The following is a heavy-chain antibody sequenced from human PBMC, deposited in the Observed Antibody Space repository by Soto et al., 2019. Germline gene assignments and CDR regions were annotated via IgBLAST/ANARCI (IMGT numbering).Heavy chain of an antibody. CDR2: IYYSGST. CDR1: GGSISSGGYY. D-gene: IGHD2-2*02. Sequence: SETLSLTCTVSGGSISSGGYYWSWIRQHPGKGLEWIGYIYYSGSTYYNPSLKSRVTISVDTSKNQFSPKLSSVTAADTAVYYCARYCSSTSCYIDPPPDWGQGTLVTVST. V-gene: IGHV4-31*03. J-gene: IGHJ4*02. CDR3: ARYCSSTSCYIDPPPD.